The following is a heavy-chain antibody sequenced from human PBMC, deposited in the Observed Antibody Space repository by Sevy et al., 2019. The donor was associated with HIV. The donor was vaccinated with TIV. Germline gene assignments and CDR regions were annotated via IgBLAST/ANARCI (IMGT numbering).Heavy chain of an antibody. Sequence: SETLSLTCTVSGGSISSGSFYWNWIRQPAGKGLEWIGRMHTSGSSNYNPSLESRVTISVDTSKNQLSLKLTSVTAADTAVYYCARDPDEVVSVGGWDLGYNWFDPWGQGTLVTVSS. CDR3: ARDPDEVVSVGGWDLGYNWFDP. V-gene: IGHV4-61*02. CDR2: MHTSGSS. D-gene: IGHD2-2*01. J-gene: IGHJ5*02. CDR1: GGSISSGSFY.